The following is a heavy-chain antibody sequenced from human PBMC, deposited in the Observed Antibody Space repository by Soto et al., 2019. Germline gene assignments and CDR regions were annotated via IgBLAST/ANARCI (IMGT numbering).Heavy chain of an antibody. Sequence: GASVKVSCKASGYTFATYGISWVRQAPGQGLEWMGWINTNNGNTNYAQKFQGRVIMTRNTSISTAYMELSSLRSEDTAVYYCASPARNYDFWSGYSFDIWGQGTMVTVSS. D-gene: IGHD3-3*01. CDR1: GYTFATYG. J-gene: IGHJ3*02. CDR3: ASPARNYDFWSGYSFDI. CDR2: INTNNGNT. V-gene: IGHV1-18*01.